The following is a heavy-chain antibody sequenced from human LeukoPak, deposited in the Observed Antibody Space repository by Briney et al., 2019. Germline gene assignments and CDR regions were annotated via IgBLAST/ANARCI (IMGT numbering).Heavy chain of an antibody. CDR3: ASLVPPDYYDSSGYYN. D-gene: IGHD3-22*01. CDR1: GFTFSSYA. J-gene: IGHJ4*02. Sequence: GGSLRLSCAASGFTFSSYAMSWVRQAPGKGLEWVSAISGSGGSTYYADSVKGRFTISRDNSKNTLYLQMNSLRAEDTAVYYCASLVPPDYYDSSGYYNWGQGTLVTVSS. CDR2: ISGSGGST. V-gene: IGHV3-23*01.